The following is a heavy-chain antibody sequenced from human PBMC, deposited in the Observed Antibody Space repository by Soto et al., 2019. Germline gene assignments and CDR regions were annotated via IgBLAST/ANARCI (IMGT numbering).Heavy chain of an antibody. Sequence: PSETLSLTCAVSGGSISSSNWWSWVRQPPGKGLEWIGEIYHSGSTNYNPSLKSRVTISVDTSKNQFSLKLTSVTAADTAVYYCARSRYTSGGWPPLFDYWGQGTLVTVSS. J-gene: IGHJ4*02. CDR2: IYHSGST. CDR1: GGSISSSNW. CDR3: ARSRYTSGGWPPLFDY. D-gene: IGHD6-19*01. V-gene: IGHV4-4*02.